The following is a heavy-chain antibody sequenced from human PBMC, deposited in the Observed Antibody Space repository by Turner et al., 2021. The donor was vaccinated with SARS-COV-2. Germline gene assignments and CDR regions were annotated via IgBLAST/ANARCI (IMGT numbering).Heavy chain of an antibody. CDR3: AREYGSGSYYN. V-gene: IGHV3-74*01. J-gene: IGHJ4*02. D-gene: IGHD3-10*01. CDR2: INSDGSRI. Sequence: EVQLVESGGGLVQPVGSLRLSCAASGFTFSSYWMHWVRQAPGKGLVWVARINSDGSRINYADSVKGRFTISRDNAKNTLYVQMNSLRADDTAVYYCAREYGSGSYYNWGRGTLVTVSS. CDR1: GFTFSSYW.